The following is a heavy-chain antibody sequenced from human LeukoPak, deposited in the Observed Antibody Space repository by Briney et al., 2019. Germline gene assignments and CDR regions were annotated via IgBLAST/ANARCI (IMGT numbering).Heavy chain of an antibody. J-gene: IGHJ4*02. V-gene: IGHV3-23*01. CDR3: AKDGYCSSTNCYPAPY. CDR1: GFTFSSYS. D-gene: IGHD2-2*01. Sequence: GGSLRLSCAASGFTFSSYSMNWVRQAPGKGLEWVSGISGSGGGTYYADSVKGRFAISRDNSKNTLSLQMNSLRAEDTAVYYCAKDGYCSSTNCYPAPYWGQGTLVTVSS. CDR2: ISGSGGGT.